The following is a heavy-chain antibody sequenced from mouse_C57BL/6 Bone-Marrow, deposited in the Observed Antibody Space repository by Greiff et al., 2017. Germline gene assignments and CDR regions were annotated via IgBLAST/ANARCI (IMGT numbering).Heavy chain of an antibody. CDR2: IYPGGGYT. CDR3: ARRGGYSNYAMDY. V-gene: IGHV1-63*01. Sequence: QVQLKQSGAELVRPGTSVKMSCKASGYTFTNYWIGWAKQRPGHGLEWIGDIYPGGGYTNYNEKLKGKATLTADKSSSTAYMQFSSLTSEDSAIYSCARRGGYSNYAMDYWGQGTSVTVSS. J-gene: IGHJ4*01. CDR1: GYTFTNYW. D-gene: IGHD2-5*01.